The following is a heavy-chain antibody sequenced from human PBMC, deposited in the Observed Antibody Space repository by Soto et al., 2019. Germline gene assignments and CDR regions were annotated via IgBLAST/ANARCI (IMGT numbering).Heavy chain of an antibody. CDR3: ATEGYRASSGSRGNFFDL. CDR1: GYTFTSYG. D-gene: IGHD6-6*01. CDR2: ISAYNGNT. J-gene: IGHJ5*02. Sequence: ASVKVSCKASGYTFTSYGISWVRQAPGQGLEWMGWISAYNGNTNYAQKLQGRVTMTTDTSTSTAYMELSSLRSDDTAIYFCATEGYRASSGSRGNFFDLWGPGTVVTVSS. V-gene: IGHV1-18*01.